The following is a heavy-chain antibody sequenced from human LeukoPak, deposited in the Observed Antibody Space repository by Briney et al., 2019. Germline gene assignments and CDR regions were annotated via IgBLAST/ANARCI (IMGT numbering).Heavy chain of an antibody. V-gene: IGHV3-23*01. CDR2: ISGSGGST. CDR3: AKGYYYDSSGSDY. CDR1: GFTFSSYA. J-gene: IGHJ4*02. D-gene: IGHD3-22*01. Sequence: GGSLRLSCAASGFTFSSYAMSWVRQAPGKGLEWVSAISGSGGSTYYADSAKGRFTISRDNSKNTLYLQMNSLRAEDTAVYYCAKGYYYDSSGSDYWGQGTLVTVSS.